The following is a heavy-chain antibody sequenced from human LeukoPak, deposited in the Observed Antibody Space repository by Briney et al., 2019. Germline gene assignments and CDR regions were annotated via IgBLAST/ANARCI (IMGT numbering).Heavy chain of an antibody. CDR3: VRVDGSSYDDAFDT. Sequence: GGSVRLSCAASGFTFGNYWMHWVRQTPGKGLVWVSRINSGGSSKSYTDSAKGRFTVSRDNAKNTLYLPLNSLSAEDARVLYWVRVDGSSYDDAFDTWGPGTMVTVS. J-gene: IGHJ3*02. V-gene: IGHV3-74*01. CDR1: GFTFGNYW. CDR2: INSGGSSK. D-gene: IGHD3-22*01.